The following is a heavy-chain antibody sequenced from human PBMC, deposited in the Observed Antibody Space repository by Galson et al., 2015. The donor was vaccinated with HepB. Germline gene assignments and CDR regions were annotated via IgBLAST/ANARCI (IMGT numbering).Heavy chain of an antibody. J-gene: IGHJ3*02. V-gene: IGHV3-33*01. CDR3: AREGSREWELLPGDAFDI. D-gene: IGHD1-26*01. Sequence: SLRLSCAASGFTFSSYGMHWVRQAPGKGLEWVAVIWYDGSNKYYADSVKGRFTISRDNSKNTLYLQMNSLRAEDTAVYYCAREGSREWELLPGDAFDIWGQGTMVTVSS. CDR1: GFTFSSYG. CDR2: IWYDGSNK.